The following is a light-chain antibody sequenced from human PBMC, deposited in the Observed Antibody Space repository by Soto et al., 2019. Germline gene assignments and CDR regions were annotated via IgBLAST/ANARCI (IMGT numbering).Light chain of an antibody. CDR2: GIS. CDR3: TSYTSSNILV. CDR1: SSDIGDYNY. Sequence: QSALTQPAPVSGSPGQSITISCTGTSSDIGDYNYVSWYQQHPGKAPKLMIYGISNRPSGVSNRFSGSKSGNTASLTISGLQAEDEADYYCTSYTSSNILVFGGGTKLTVL. V-gene: IGLV2-14*01. J-gene: IGLJ3*02.